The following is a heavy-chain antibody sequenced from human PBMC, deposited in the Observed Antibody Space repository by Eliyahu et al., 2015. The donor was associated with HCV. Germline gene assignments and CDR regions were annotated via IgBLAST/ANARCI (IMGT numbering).Heavy chain of an antibody. V-gene: IGHV3-30-3*01. CDR1: GFTFSXYA. CDR3: ARDGPGPPDY. D-gene: IGHD7-27*01. J-gene: IGHJ4*02. CDR2: ISYDGSNK. Sequence: QVQLVESGGGVVQPGRSLRLSCXASGFTFSXYAMHWVRQXPGKGLEWVAVISYDGSNKYYADSVKGRFTISRDNSKNTLYLQMNSLRAEDTAVYYCARDGPGPPDYWGQGTLVTVSS.